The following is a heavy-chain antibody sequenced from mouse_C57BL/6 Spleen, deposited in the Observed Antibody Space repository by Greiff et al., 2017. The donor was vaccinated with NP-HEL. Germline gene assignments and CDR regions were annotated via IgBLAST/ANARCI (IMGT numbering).Heavy chain of an antibody. CDR1: GYTFTSYW. J-gene: IGHJ3*01. CDR2: IDPSDSYT. D-gene: IGHD2-3*01. V-gene: IGHV1-69*01. Sequence: QVQLKQPGAELVMPGASVKLSCKASGYTFTSYWMHWVKQRPGQGLEWIGEIDPSDSYTNYNQKFKGKSTLTVDKSSSTAYMQLSSLTSEDSAVYYCARSDDGYPYWGQGTLVTVSA. CDR3: ARSDDGYPY.